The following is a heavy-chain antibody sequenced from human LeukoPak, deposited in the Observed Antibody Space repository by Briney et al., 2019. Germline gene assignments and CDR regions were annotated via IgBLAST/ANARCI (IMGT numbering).Heavy chain of an antibody. Sequence: ASVKVSCKASAYTFTSYDINWVRRAAGQGLEWMGWMNPNSGNTGYAQKFQGRVTMTRDTSINTAYMELNSLRSEDTAVYYCARVPLLGYCSGGSCYRFDYWGQGTLVTVSS. V-gene: IGHV1-8*01. CDR1: AYTFTSYD. CDR3: ARVPLLGYCSGGSCYRFDY. CDR2: MNPNSGNT. D-gene: IGHD2-15*01. J-gene: IGHJ4*02.